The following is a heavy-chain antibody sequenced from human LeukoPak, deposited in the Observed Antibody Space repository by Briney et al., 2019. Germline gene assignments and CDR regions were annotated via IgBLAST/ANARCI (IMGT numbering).Heavy chain of an antibody. CDR1: GGSISSYY. CDR3: ARDPQGPDYYDSSGPYYFDY. CDR2: IYTSGST. D-gene: IGHD3-22*01. J-gene: IGHJ4*02. Sequence: SETLSLTCTVSGGSISSYYWSWIRQPAGKGLEWIGRIYTSGSTNYNPSLKSRVTMSVDTSKNQFSLKLSSVTAADTAVYYCARDPQGPDYYDSSGPYYFDYWGQGTLVTVSS. V-gene: IGHV4-4*07.